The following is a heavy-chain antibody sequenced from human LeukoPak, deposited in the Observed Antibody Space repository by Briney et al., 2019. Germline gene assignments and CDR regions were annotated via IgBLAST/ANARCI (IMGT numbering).Heavy chain of an antibody. D-gene: IGHD6-13*01. CDR1: GFTFSSYV. V-gene: IGHV3-23*01. J-gene: IGHJ5*02. Sequence: HPGGSLRLSCAASGFTFSSYVMSWVRQAPGKGLEWVSTISDGGDTTYYTDSVKGRFTVSRDNSKNTLYLQMNSLRAEDTAVYYCASHLIAATGYWFDPWGQGTLVTVSS. CDR2: ISDGGDTT. CDR3: ASHLIAATGYWFDP.